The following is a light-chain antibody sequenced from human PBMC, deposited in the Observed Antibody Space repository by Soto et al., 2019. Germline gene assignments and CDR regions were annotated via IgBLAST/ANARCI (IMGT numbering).Light chain of an antibody. Sequence: EIVLTQSPGTLSLSPGERATLSCRASQSVSSSYLAWYQQKPGQAPRLLIYGASSRATGIPDRFSGSGSGTDFTLTISRLEPEDVAEYCRQQYGSSPGTFGEGTKVEIK. CDR3: QQYGSSPGT. V-gene: IGKV3-20*01. CDR1: QSVSSSY. CDR2: GAS. J-gene: IGKJ1*01.